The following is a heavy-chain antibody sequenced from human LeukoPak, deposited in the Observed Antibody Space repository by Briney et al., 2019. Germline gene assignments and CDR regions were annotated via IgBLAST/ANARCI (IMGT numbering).Heavy chain of an antibody. CDR1: GGSISSAGYS. V-gene: IGHV4-30-2*01. D-gene: IGHD2-8*01. CDR2: IYHSGST. Sequence: SQTLSLTCAVSGGSISSAGYSWSWIRQPPGKGLEWIGYIYHSGSTYYSPSLKSRVTISVDKSKNQFSLKLSSVTAADTAVYYCARLSFQNSNGSWGQGTLVTVSS. J-gene: IGHJ5*02. CDR3: ARLSFQNSNGS.